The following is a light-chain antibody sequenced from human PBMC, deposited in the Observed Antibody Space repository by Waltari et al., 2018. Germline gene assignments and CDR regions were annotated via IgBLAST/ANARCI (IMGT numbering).Light chain of an antibody. Sequence: EIVLTQSPATLSVSLGERATLSCRASQSVSSYLAWYQQKPGQAPRLLIYGASNRATGIPARFSGSWSGTDFTLTISSLEPEDFAVYYCQQRSNWPLITFGQGTRLEIK. CDR2: GAS. V-gene: IGKV3-11*01. CDR3: QQRSNWPLIT. CDR1: QSVSSY. J-gene: IGKJ5*01.